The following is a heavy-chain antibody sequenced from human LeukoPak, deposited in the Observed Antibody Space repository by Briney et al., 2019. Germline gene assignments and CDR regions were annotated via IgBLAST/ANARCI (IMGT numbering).Heavy chain of an antibody. Sequence: GRSLRLSCSASGFTFSTYWMSWVRQAPGKGLEWVANMRRDGNEIYYLDSVRGRFTISRDNARNSMYLQMNSLRAEDTAMYYCGRVGGRSVAAKGDAFDIWGQGTMVTVSS. CDR1: GFTFSTYW. CDR2: MRRDGNEI. D-gene: IGHD6-6*01. V-gene: IGHV3-7*01. CDR3: GRVGGRSVAAKGDAFDI. J-gene: IGHJ3*02.